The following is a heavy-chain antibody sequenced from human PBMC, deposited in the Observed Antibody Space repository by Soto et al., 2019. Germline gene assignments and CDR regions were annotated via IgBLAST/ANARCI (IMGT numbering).Heavy chain of an antibody. CDR3: ARDLAAAGPFDF. Sequence: GASVKVSCKASGYTFTNYAFSWVRQAPGQGLEWMGWISAYNGNTNYPQKLQGRVTMTTDTSTSTAYMELRSLRSDGTAVYYCARDLAAAGPFDFWGQGTLVTVSS. J-gene: IGHJ4*02. D-gene: IGHD6-13*01. CDR1: GYTFTNYA. V-gene: IGHV1-18*01. CDR2: ISAYNGNT.